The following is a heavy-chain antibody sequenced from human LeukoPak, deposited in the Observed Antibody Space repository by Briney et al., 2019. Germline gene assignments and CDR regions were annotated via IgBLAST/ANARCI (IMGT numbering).Heavy chain of an antibody. D-gene: IGHD6-19*01. J-gene: IGHJ6*03. Sequence: SETLSLTCTVSGGSVSSSSYYWGWIRQPPGKGLEWIGSIYYSGSTYYNPSLKSRVTISVDTSKNQFSLKLSSVTAADTAVYYCARVERGVAVAGILYYYYYYMDVWGKGTTVTVSS. CDR1: GGSVSSSSYY. CDR2: IYYSGST. CDR3: ARVERGVAVAGILYYYYYYMDV. V-gene: IGHV4-39*07.